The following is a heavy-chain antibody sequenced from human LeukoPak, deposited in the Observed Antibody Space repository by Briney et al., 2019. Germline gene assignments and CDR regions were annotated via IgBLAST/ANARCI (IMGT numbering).Heavy chain of an antibody. Sequence: GGALRLSCAASGFSFRSDAMSWVRQGPRKGLDGVSTIRTSGGRTYYADSVKGRFTISRDNSKNTLYLQMNSLRAEDTAVYYCASRGVVVPAAIDGFDPWGQGTLVTVSS. J-gene: IGHJ5*02. CDR3: ASRGVVVPAAIDGFDP. CDR2: IRTSGGRT. D-gene: IGHD2-2*02. CDR1: GFSFRSDA. V-gene: IGHV3-23*01.